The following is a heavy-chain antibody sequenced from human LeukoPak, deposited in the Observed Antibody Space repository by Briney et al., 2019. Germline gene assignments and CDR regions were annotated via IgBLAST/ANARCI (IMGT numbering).Heavy chain of an antibody. D-gene: IGHD6-6*01. CDR2: ISSSSRYI. CDR3: ARDRWYSSSSGLFDY. Sequence: GGSLRLSCAASGFTFSSYSMNWVRQAPGKGLEWVSSISSSSRYIYYADSVKGRFTISRDNAKNSLYLQMNSLRAEDTAVYYCARDRWYSSSSGLFDYWGQGTLVTVSS. V-gene: IGHV3-21*01. CDR1: GFTFSSYS. J-gene: IGHJ4*02.